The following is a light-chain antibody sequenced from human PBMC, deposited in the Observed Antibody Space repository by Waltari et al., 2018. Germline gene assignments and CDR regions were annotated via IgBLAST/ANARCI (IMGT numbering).Light chain of an antibody. J-gene: IGLJ1*01. Sequence: QPASVSGSPGQSITISCTGTSSDVGGYKYVSWYQQHPGKAPKLMIYDVSNGPSGVSNRFPGSKSGNTASLTISGLQAEDEADYYCSSYTTSNTLVFGTGTNVIVL. CDR1: SSDVGGYKY. CDR3: SSYTTSNTLV. CDR2: DVS. V-gene: IGLV2-14*03.